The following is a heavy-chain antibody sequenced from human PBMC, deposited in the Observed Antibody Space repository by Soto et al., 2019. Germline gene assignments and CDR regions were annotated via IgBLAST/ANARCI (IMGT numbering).Heavy chain of an antibody. CDR3: ARVFYDSGGYFYDH. V-gene: IGHV3-64*02. CDR1: GFTFSNYG. J-gene: IGHJ4*02. Sequence: GGSLRLSCAASGFTFSNYGMHWVRQAPGKGLEYVSAISSTGGTTYYADSVKGRFTISRDNSKNTLYLQMGSLRAEDMAVYYCARVFYDSGGYFYDHWGQGTLVTVSS. D-gene: IGHD3-22*01. CDR2: ISSTGGTT.